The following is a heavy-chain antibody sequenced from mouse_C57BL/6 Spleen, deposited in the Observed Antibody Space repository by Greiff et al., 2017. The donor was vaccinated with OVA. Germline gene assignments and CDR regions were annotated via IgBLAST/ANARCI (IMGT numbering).Heavy chain of an antibody. V-gene: IGHV1-50*01. CDR2: IDPSDSYT. Sequence: QVQLQQPGAELVKPGASVKLSCKASGYTFTSYWMQWVKQRPGQGLEWIGEIDPSDSYTNYNQKFKGKATLTVDTSSSTAYMQLSSLTSEDSAVYYCASGGYGSDYFDYWGQGTTLTVAS. D-gene: IGHD1-1*01. CDR3: ASGGYGSDYFDY. J-gene: IGHJ2*01. CDR1: GYTFTSYW.